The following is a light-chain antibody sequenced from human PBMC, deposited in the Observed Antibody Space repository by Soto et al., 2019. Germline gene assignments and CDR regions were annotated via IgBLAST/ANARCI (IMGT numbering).Light chain of an antibody. Sequence: EIVMTQSPGTLSLSPGERTTLACRASQSVRGSYSSWYQHKPHQAPRLLIYGATSRAGVIPGRFSSSGCGADFTLTISILAHEYFAEYFYQQYNYLSTFGQGTRLDIK. CDR3: QQYNYLST. J-gene: IGKJ5*01. V-gene: IGKV3-20*01. CDR1: QSVRGSY. CDR2: GAT.